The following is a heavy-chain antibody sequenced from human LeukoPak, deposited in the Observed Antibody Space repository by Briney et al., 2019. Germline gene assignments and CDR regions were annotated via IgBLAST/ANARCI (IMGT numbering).Heavy chain of an antibody. CDR1: GFTFSSYW. CDR2: INSDGSST. V-gene: IGHV3-74*01. J-gene: IGHJ4*02. Sequence: PGGSLRLSCAASGFTFSSYWMHWVRQAPGKGLVWVSRINSDGSSTTYADSVKGRFTISRDNAKNTLYLQMNSLRAEDTAVYYCARELGVVPVVRWGQGTLVTVSS. CDR3: ARELGVVPVVR. D-gene: IGHD2-2*01.